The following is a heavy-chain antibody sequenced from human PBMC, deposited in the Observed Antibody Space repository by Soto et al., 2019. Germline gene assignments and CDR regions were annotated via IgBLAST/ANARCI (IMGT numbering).Heavy chain of an antibody. J-gene: IGHJ2*01. Sequence: QVQLGESGGGVVQPGRSLRLSCAASGFTFSSYGMHWFRQAPGKGLEWVAVIWYDGSNKYYADSVKGRFTISRDNSKNTLNLQMNSLGAEDTAVYYCAGEHHGEYSSSSPYWYFELWGRGTLVTVSS. D-gene: IGHD6-6*01. V-gene: IGHV3-33*01. CDR2: IWYDGSNK. CDR1: GFTFSSYG. CDR3: AGEHHGEYSSSSPYWYFEL.